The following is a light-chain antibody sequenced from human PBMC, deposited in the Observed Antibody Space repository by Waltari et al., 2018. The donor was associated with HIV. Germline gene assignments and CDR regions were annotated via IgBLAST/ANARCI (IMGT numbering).Light chain of an antibody. J-gene: IGKJ3*01. CDR3: QQYYTVPLT. V-gene: IGKV4-1*01. Sequence: DIVMTQSPDSLAVSLGERATLNCKSSQSVFFSSNNKNFLAWYQQKPGQAPKLLISWASTRASGVPARFSGSGSGTDFTLTISSLQPGDVAVYFCQQYYTVPLTFGPGTKV. CDR1: QSVFFSSNNKNF. CDR2: WAS.